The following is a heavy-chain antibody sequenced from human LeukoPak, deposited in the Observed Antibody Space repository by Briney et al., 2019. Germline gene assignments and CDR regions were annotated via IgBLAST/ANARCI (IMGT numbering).Heavy chain of an antibody. Sequence: GGSLRLSCAASGFTFSSYGMHWVRQAPGKGLEWVSAISGSGGSTYYADSVKGRFTISRDNSKNTLYLQMNSLRAEDTAVYYCAKDRLGYCSGGSCQRFDPWGQGTLVAVSS. D-gene: IGHD2-15*01. V-gene: IGHV3-23*01. CDR2: ISGSGGST. CDR3: AKDRLGYCSGGSCQRFDP. J-gene: IGHJ5*02. CDR1: GFTFSSYG.